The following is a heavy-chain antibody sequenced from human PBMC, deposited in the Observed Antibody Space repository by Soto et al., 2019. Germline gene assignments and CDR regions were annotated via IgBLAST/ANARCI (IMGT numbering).Heavy chain of an antibody. Sequence: GAAVKVSCKASGGTFSSYAISWVRQAPGQGXEWMGGIIPIFGTANYAQKFQGRVTITADESTSTAYMELSSLRSEDTAVYYCARGGGIQLWTYYYYGMDVWGQGTTVTVSS. CDR1: GGTFSSYA. CDR2: IIPIFGTA. V-gene: IGHV1-69*13. J-gene: IGHJ6*02. CDR3: ARGGGIQLWTYYYYGMDV. D-gene: IGHD5-18*01.